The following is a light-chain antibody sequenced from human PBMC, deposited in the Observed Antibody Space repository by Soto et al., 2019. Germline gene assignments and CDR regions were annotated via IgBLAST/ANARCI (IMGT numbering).Light chain of an antibody. CDR1: QSVSTY. CDR3: QQTYMVPYT. J-gene: IGKJ2*01. V-gene: IGKV1-39*01. CDR2: GVS. Sequence: DIQMTQFPSSLSASAGERVTITCRASQSVSTYLSWYVQEPGSAPKLLIYGVSKLESGIAPRFTGSGLATEFTLTINSLQPEDFAAYFCQQTYMVPYTFGQGNKVEI.